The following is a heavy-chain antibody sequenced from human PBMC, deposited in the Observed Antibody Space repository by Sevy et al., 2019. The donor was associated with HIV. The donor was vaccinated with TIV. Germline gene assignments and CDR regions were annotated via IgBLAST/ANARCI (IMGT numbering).Heavy chain of an antibody. Sequence: GGSLRLSCAASGFTFSSYWMSWVRQAPGKGLEWVANIKQDGSEKYNVDSVKGRFTISRDNAKNSLYLKMNSLRAEDTAVYYRARDATAYCGGDCYSWSAFDIWGQGTMVTVSS. CDR2: IKQDGSEK. CDR3: ARDATAYCGGDCYSWSAFDI. CDR1: GFTFSSYW. V-gene: IGHV3-7*01. D-gene: IGHD2-21*01. J-gene: IGHJ3*02.